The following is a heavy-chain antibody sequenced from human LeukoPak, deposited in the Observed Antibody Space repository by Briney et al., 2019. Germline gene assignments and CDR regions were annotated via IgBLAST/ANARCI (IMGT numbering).Heavy chain of an antibody. Sequence: SETLSFTCTVSGGSINPYFWTWIRQPPEKGLEWIGHIYYSGNTNYNPSLKSRVAISLDTSKNQFSLKLSSVTAADTAVYYCARGEVHHHTTGRTSASTYYYYYMADWVKGTTVTVSS. CDR1: GGSINPYF. CDR2: IYYSGNT. V-gene: IGHV4-59*01. J-gene: IGHJ6*03. CDR3: ARGEVHHHTTGRTSASTYYYYYMAD. D-gene: IGHD1-1*01.